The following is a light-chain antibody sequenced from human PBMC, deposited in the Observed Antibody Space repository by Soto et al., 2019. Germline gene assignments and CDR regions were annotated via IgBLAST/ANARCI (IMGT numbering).Light chain of an antibody. CDR1: SSDVGGFNY. J-gene: IGLJ1*01. V-gene: IGLV2-14*01. CDR3: SSYTSSSTYV. Sequence: QSVLTQPASVSGSPGQSITISCTGTSSDVGGFNYVSWYQQHPGKAPKLMIYHVSNRPSGVSNRFSGSKSGNTASLTISGLQAEDEAEYYCSSYTSSSTYVFGTGTKVTVL. CDR2: HVS.